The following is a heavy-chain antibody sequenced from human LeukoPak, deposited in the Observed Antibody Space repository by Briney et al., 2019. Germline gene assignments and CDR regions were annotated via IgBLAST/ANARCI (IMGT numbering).Heavy chain of an antibody. CDR1: GFTFSSYW. CDR3: ARVFKTVVAATSLDY. D-gene: IGHD2-15*01. CDR2: IKQDGSEK. J-gene: IGHJ4*02. V-gene: IGHV3-7*01. Sequence: GGSLRLSCAASGFTFSSYWMSWVRQAPGKGLEWVANIKQDGSEKYYVDSVKGRFTISRDNAKNSLYLQMNSLRAEDTAVYYCARVFKTVVAATSLDYWGQGTLVTVSS.